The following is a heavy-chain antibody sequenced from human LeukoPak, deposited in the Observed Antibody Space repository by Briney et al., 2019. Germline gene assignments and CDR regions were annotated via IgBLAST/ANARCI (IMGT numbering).Heavy chain of an antibody. J-gene: IGHJ4*02. CDR3: ASGPTGYSYPVDY. Sequence: HPGGSLRLSCAASGFTFSSYAMHWVRQAPGKGLVWVAIISYDGSNKYYADSVKGRFTISRDNSKNTLYLQMNSLRAEDTAVYYCASGPTGYSYPVDYWGQGTLVTVSS. V-gene: IGHV3-30-3*01. CDR2: ISYDGSNK. D-gene: IGHD5-18*01. CDR1: GFTFSSYA.